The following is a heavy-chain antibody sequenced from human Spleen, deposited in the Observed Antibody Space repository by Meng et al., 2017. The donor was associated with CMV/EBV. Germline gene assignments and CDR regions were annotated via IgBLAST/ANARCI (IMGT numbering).Heavy chain of an antibody. CDR1: FIFSNAW. CDR2: SKNKGDGGTL. J-gene: IGHJ3*01. Sequence: FIFSNAWMSWVRQAPGKGLEWVGRSKNKGDGGTLDYAAPVKGRFTVSRDDSKNTLYLQMSSLKTEDTAVYYCTTLTLVGASGPFDVWGQGTMVTVSS. D-gene: IGHD1-26*01. V-gene: IGHV3-15*01. CDR3: TTLTLVGASGPFDV.